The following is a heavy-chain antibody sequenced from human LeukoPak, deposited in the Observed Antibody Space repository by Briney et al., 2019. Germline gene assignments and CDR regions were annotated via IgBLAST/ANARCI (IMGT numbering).Heavy chain of an antibody. Sequence: GGSLRLSCAASGFTFSGSALHWVRQASGKGLEWIGRIRSKTNNYATTYAASVTGRFTISRDDAENTAYLQMNSLKTEDTAVYYCARGWTAMRMDVWGKGTTVTVSS. V-gene: IGHV3-73*01. CDR1: GFTFSGSA. CDR2: IRSKTNNYAT. CDR3: ARGWTAMRMDV. J-gene: IGHJ6*04. D-gene: IGHD5-18*01.